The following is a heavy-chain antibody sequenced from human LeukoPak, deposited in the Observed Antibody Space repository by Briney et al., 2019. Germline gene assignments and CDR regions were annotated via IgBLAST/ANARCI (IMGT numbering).Heavy chain of an antibody. Sequence: PGGSLILSCAASGFTFSSYAMSWVRQAPGEGLEWVSAISGSGGSTYYADSVKGRFTISRDNSKNTLYLQMNSLRAEDTAVYYCAKKGNSGWFGTYYFDYWGQGTLVTVSS. CDR1: GFTFSSYA. D-gene: IGHD6-19*01. CDR2: ISGSGGST. V-gene: IGHV3-23*01. CDR3: AKKGNSGWFGTYYFDY. J-gene: IGHJ4*02.